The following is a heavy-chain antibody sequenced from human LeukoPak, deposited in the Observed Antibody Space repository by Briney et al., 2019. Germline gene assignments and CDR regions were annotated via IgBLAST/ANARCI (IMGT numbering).Heavy chain of an antibody. CDR1: GGTFSSYA. Sequence: SVKVSCKASGGTFSSYAISWVRQAPGQGLEWMGGIIPIFGTANYAQKFQGRVTITTDESTSTAYMELSSLRSEDTAVYYCARDLLRDYGDYGALGYWGQGTLVTVSS. CDR2: IIPIFGTA. D-gene: IGHD4-17*01. J-gene: IGHJ4*02. V-gene: IGHV1-69*05. CDR3: ARDLLRDYGDYGALGY.